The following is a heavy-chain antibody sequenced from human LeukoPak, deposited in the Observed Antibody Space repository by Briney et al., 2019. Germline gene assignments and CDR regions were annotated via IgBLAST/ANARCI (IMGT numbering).Heavy chain of an antibody. CDR3: ARVGAGSSWYPFHP. Sequence: ASVKVSCKASGYTFTGYYMHWVRQAPGQGLEWMGWINPNSGGTNYAQKFQGRVTMTRDTSISTAYMELSRLRSDDTAVYYCARVGAGSSWYPFHPWGQGTLVTVSS. V-gene: IGHV1-2*02. CDR2: INPNSGGT. CDR1: GYTFTGYY. J-gene: IGHJ5*02. D-gene: IGHD6-13*01.